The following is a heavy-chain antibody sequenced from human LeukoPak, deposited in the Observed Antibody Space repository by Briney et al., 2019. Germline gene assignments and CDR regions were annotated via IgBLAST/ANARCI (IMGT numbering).Heavy chain of an antibody. CDR1: GFTFSSYS. J-gene: IGHJ4*02. CDR3: ARDRVRDRTSCFGY. V-gene: IGHV3-21*04. D-gene: IGHD2-2*01. Sequence: GGSLRLSCAASGFTFSSYSMNWVRQAPGKGLEWVSSISSSSSYIYYADSVKGRFTISRDNAKNSLYLQMNSLRAEDTAVYYCARDRVRDRTSCFGYWGQGTLVTVSS. CDR2: ISSSSSYI.